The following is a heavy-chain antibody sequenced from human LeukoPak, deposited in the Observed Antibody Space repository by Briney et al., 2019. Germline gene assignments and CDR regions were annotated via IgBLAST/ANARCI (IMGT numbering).Heavy chain of an antibody. CDR1: SGSISSSSYY. J-gene: IGHJ5*02. V-gene: IGHV4-39*07. D-gene: IGHD6-25*01. CDR3: ARDLRAAAAGVLNWFDP. Sequence: SETLSLTCTVSSGSISSSSYYGGWIRQPAGKGLEWIGTIYYSGSTYYNPSLKSRVTISVDTSKNQFSLKLTSVTAADTAVYYCARDLRAAAAGVLNWFDPWGQGTLVTVSS. CDR2: IYYSGST.